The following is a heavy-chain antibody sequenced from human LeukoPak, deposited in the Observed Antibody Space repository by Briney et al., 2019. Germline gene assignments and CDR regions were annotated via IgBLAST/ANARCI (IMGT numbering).Heavy chain of an antibody. D-gene: IGHD5-18*01. Sequence: GGSLRLSXAASGFTFSSYAMSWVCQAPGEGLEWVSTISGSGGSTYYAASVKGRFTISRDNSKNTLYLQMNSLRAEDTAVYYCAKMVKAVHFDYWGQGTLVTVSS. CDR3: AKMVKAVHFDY. V-gene: IGHV3-23*01. CDR2: ISGSGGST. CDR1: GFTFSSYA. J-gene: IGHJ4*02.